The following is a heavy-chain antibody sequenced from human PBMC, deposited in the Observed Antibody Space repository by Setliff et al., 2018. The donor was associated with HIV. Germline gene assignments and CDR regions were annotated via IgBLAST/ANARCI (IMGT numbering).Heavy chain of an antibody. Sequence: SETLSLTCSVSGDSITHYYWNWIRQPPGKGLEWIGNIFDSENNNYNPSLKSRVSMSVDTSKNQLSLRLTSVTAADTAVYYCARQITSVTPEMLVVNDAFDVWGQGKMVTVSS. D-gene: IGHD4-17*01. CDR2: IFDSENN. J-gene: IGHJ3*01. CDR3: ARQITSVTPEMLVVNDAFDV. V-gene: IGHV4-59*01. CDR1: GDSITHYY.